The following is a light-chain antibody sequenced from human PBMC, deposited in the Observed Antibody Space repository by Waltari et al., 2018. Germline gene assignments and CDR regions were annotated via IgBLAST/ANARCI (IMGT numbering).Light chain of an antibody. CDR2: STS. V-gene: IGLV7-43*01. CDR3: LLYYGGDQPWV. CDR1: AGAVSSGHF. J-gene: IGLJ3*02. Sequence: VVTQEPSLPVYPGGTVTLACASSAGAVSSGHFPNWLQQKPGQTPKALIYSTSNKHSWTPARFSGSLLGGKAALTRSGVQPEDEAEYYCLLYYGGDQPWVFGGGTKVTVL.